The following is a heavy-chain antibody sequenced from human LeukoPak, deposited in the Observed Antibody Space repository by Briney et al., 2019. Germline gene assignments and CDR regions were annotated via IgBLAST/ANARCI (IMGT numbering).Heavy chain of an antibody. Sequence: GGSLRLSCAASGFTFSSYMMSWVRQAPGKGLEWVSTISGSGGNTYYADSVKGRFTISRDNSKNTLYLQMNSLRAEDTAVYYCVATVTILDYWGQGTLVTVSS. D-gene: IGHD4-17*01. V-gene: IGHV3-23*01. CDR3: VATVTILDY. J-gene: IGHJ4*02. CDR1: GFTFSSYM. CDR2: ISGSGGNT.